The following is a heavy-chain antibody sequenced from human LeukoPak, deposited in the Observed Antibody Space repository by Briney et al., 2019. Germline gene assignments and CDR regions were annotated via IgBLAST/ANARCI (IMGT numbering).Heavy chain of an antibody. CDR2: MNPNSGNT. CDR3: AILWVPDYGAIPLDY. Sequence: ASVQVSCKASGYTLTSYDINWVRQATGQGLEWMGWMNPNSGNTGYAQKFQGRVTMTRNTSISTAYMELSSLRSEDTAVYYCAILWVPDYGAIPLDYWGQGTLVTVSS. J-gene: IGHJ4*02. V-gene: IGHV1-8*01. D-gene: IGHD4-17*01. CDR1: GYTLTSYD.